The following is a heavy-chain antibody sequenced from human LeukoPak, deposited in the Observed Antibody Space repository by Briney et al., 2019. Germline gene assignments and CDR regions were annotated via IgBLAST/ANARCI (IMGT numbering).Heavy chain of an antibody. D-gene: IGHD3-3*01. V-gene: IGHV1-69*04. J-gene: IGHJ3*01. Sequence: SVKVSCKASGGTFSSYAISWVRQAPGQGLEWMGRIIPILGIANYAQKFQGRVTITADKSTSTAYMELRSLRSDDTAVYYCARVRRNYDFWSGPLGWFDPWGQGTMVTVSS. CDR2: IIPILGIA. CDR3: ARVRRNYDFWSGPLGWFDP. CDR1: GGTFSSYA.